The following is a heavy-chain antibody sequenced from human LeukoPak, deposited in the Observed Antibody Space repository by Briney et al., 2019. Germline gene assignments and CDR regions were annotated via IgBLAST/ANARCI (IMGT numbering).Heavy chain of an antibody. CDR2: IYYSGST. D-gene: IGHD3-3*01. CDR3: ARLMSGRGYFDY. Sequence: SQTLSLTCTVSGDSIGSGPYYWTWIRQPPGKGLEWIGYIYYSGSTNYNPSLKSRVTISVDTSKNQFSLKLSSVTAADTAVYYCARLMSGRGYFDYWGQGTLVTVSS. CDR1: GDSIGSGPYY. J-gene: IGHJ4*02. V-gene: IGHV4-61*01.